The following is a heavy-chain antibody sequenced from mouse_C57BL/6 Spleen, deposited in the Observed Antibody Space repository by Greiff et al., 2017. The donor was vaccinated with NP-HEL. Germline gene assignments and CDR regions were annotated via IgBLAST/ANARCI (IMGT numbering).Heavy chain of an antibody. CDR1: GFTFSSYA. V-gene: IGHV5-4*01. CDR3: AREGEDYYASRGFDY. J-gene: IGHJ2*01. Sequence: EVQLVESGGGLVKPGGSLKLSCAASGFTFSSYALSWVRQTPEKRLEWVATISDGGSYTYYPDNVKGRFTISRDNAKNNLYLQMSQLKSEDTAMDYCAREGEDYYASRGFDYWGQGTTLTVSS. CDR2: ISDGGSYT. D-gene: IGHD1-1*01.